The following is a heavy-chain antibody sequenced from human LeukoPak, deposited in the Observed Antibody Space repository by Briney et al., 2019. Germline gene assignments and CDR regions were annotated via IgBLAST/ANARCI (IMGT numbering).Heavy chain of an antibody. Sequence: GGSLRLSCAVSGFTFSDHYMTWIRQAPGKGLEYISYLSNSGSDIFYADSVKGRFSISRDNAKNSLYLQMNSLRAEDTGMYYCARGHWGLDYWGQGTLVTVSS. D-gene: IGHD7-27*01. V-gene: IGHV3-11*01. CDR3: ARGHWGLDY. CDR2: LSNSGSDI. CDR1: GFTFSDHY. J-gene: IGHJ4*02.